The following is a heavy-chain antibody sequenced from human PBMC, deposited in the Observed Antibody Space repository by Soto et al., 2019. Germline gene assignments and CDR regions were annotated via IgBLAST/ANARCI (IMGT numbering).Heavy chain of an antibody. CDR2: ISYDGSNK. CDR3: ARDVGITICGVVDY. CDR1: GFTFSSYA. V-gene: IGHV3-30-3*01. Sequence: QVQLVESGGGVVQPGRSLRLSCAASGFTFSSYAMHWVRQAPGKGLEWVAVISYDGSNKYYADSVKGRFTISRDNSKNTLYLQMNSLGAEDTAVYYCARDVGITICGVVDYWGQGTLVTVSS. D-gene: IGHD3-3*01. J-gene: IGHJ4*02.